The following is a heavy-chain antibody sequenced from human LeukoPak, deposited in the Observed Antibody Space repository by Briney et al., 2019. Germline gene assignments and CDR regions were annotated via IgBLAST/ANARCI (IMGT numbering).Heavy chain of an antibody. CDR1: GFSFNNYA. D-gene: IGHD3-22*01. J-gene: IGHJ6*03. CDR3: AKGPEYYYDSSGYYYPLDYYYYMDV. CDR2: ISASGDIT. V-gene: IGHV3-23*01. Sequence: GGSLRLSCSASGFSFNNYAMSWVRQAPGKGLEWVSAISASGDITWYADSVKGRFTISRDNSKNTLYLQMNSLRAEDTAVYYCAKGPEYYYDSSGYYYPLDYYYYMDVWGKGTTVTISS.